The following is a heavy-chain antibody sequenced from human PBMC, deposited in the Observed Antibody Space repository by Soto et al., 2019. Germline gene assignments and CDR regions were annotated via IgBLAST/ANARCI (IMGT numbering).Heavy chain of an antibody. CDR3: AKTANGWFSAFDI. J-gene: IGHJ3*02. CDR2: ISGSGGTT. V-gene: IGHV3-23*01. CDR1: GFTFSSYA. D-gene: IGHD6-19*01. Sequence: EVQLLESGGGLVQPGGSLRLSCAASGFTFSSYAMSWVRQAPGKGLEWVSAISGSGGTTYYADSVKGRFTFSRDNSTNTLYLQMSSLRAEDTAVYYCAKTANGWFSAFDIWGQGTMVTVSS.